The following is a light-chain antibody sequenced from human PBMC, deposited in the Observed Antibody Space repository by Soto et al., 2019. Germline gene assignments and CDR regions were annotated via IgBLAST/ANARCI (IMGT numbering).Light chain of an antibody. J-gene: IGKJ3*01. V-gene: IGKV1-39*01. CDR1: QNISNY. CDR2: AAP. Sequence: DIQMTQSPSSLSASVGDRVTITCRASQNISNYLIWYQQRPAKAPKLLIYAAPTLYSGVPPRFSGSGSGTDFILTISSLQLEDIATYYCQQTYRTPFTFGPGTKVDIK. CDR3: QQTYRTPFT.